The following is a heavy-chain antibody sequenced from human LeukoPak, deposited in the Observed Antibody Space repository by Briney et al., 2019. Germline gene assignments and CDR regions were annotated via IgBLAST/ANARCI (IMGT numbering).Heavy chain of an antibody. CDR2: ISAYNGNT. Sequence: ASVKVSCKASGYTFTSYGISWVRQAPGQGLEWMGWISAYNGNTNYAQKLQGRVTMTTDTSTSTAYMELRSLRSDDTAVYYCARLDALDTAMNRNWFDPWGQGTLVTVSS. V-gene: IGHV1-18*01. CDR1: GYTFTSYG. J-gene: IGHJ5*02. CDR3: ARLDALDTAMNRNWFDP. D-gene: IGHD5-18*01.